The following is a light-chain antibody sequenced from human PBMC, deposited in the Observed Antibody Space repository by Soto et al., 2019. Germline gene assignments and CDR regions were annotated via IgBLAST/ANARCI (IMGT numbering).Light chain of an antibody. CDR1: QSISSN. J-gene: IGKJ4*01. V-gene: IGKV3-15*01. CDR2: GAS. CDR3: QRTNWAPFT. Sequence: EIVMTQSPATLSVSPGERATLSCRASQSISSNLAWYQQKPGQAPRLLMYGASIRATGIPARFSSNGSGTEITLTISSLPAEDFAVYFCQRTNWAPFTFGGGTKVAIK.